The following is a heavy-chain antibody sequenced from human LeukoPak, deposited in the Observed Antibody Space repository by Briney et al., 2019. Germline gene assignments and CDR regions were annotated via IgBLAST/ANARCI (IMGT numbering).Heavy chain of an antibody. CDR1: GGSFRSTSYY. V-gene: IGHV4-39*01. D-gene: IGHD3-22*01. Sequence: PSETLSLTCTVSGGSFRSTSYYWGWIRQPRGKGLERIGSMYYSGSTYYNQSLKSRVTISVDTSKNQFSLKLTSVTAADTDVYYCARNYYDTSDYYPWYFDYWGQGTLVTVSS. CDR3: ARNYYDTSDYYPWYFDY. CDR2: MYYSGST. J-gene: IGHJ4*02.